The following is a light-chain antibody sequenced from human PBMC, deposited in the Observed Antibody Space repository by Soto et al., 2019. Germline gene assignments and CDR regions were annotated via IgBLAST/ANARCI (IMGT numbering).Light chain of an antibody. CDR1: SSDVGGYNY. Sequence: QSVLTQPGPRSGAPEQSITLSCTRTSSDVGGYNYVSWYQHHPGKAPKLIIYDVSNRPSGVSIRFSASKSDNTASLTISGLQPEDEADYHCSSYTTSNTRQIVFGTGTKVTVL. CDR2: DVS. J-gene: IGLJ1*01. V-gene: IGLV2-14*03. CDR3: SSYTTSNTRQIV.